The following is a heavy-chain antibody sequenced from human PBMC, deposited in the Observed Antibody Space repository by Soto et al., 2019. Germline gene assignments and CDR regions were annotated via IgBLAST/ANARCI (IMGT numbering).Heavy chain of an antibody. V-gene: IGHV2-26*01. CDR3: ARIDDYAYYNMDV. Sequence: SGPTLVNPTETLTLTCTVSVFSLSNARMGVSWIRQPPGKALEWLALLFSTDEKSYSTSLKSRLTISKDTSKSQVVLTMTNMDPVDTATYYCARIDDYAYYNMDVWGKGTTVTVSS. CDR2: LFSTDEK. J-gene: IGHJ6*03. CDR1: VFSLSNARMG.